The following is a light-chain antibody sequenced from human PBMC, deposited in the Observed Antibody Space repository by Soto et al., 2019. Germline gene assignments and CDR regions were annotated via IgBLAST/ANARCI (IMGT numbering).Light chain of an antibody. CDR2: DVS. CDR1: SSDVGGYTY. J-gene: IGLJ2*01. V-gene: IGLV2-14*01. CDR3: SSYTSSSSLV. Sequence: QSALTQPASVSGSPGQSITISCTGTSSDVGGYTYVSWYQQHPGKAPKLMIYDVSNRPSGVSNRFSASKSGNTASLTISGLQVEDEADYYCSSYTSSSSLVFGGGTKLTVL.